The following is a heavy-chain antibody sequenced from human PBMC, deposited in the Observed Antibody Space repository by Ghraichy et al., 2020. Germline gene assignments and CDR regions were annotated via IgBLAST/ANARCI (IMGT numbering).Heavy chain of an antibody. Sequence: GGSLRLSCAASGFTFSRSSMSWVRQAPGKGLQWVSVISGSGDLTDYSDSVKGRFTISRDNSNNTLFLQMSSLRAEDTAVYYCAKCIRCYKGWFDPWGQGTLVTVSS. CDR3: AKCIRCYKGWFDP. J-gene: IGHJ5*02. D-gene: IGHD2-2*02. CDR1: GFTFSRSS. CDR2: ISGSGDLT. V-gene: IGHV3-23*01.